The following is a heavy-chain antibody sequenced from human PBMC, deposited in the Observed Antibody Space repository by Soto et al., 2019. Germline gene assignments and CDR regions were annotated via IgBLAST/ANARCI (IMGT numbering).Heavy chain of an antibody. J-gene: IGHJ4*02. CDR2: ISGSGGST. CDR3: ARRSSGWYFDY. CDR1: GFTFSSYA. D-gene: IGHD6-19*01. V-gene: IGHV3-23*01. Sequence: EVQLLESGGGLVQPGGSLRLSCAASGFTFSSYAMSWVRQAPGKGLEWVSAISGSGGSTYYADSVKGRFTISRDNSKNTMYLQMNRLRAEDTDVYYCARRSSGWYFDYWGQGTLVTVSS.